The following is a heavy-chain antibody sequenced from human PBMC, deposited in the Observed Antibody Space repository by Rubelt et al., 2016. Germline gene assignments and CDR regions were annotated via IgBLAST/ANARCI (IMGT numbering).Heavy chain of an antibody. CDR3: ARGYGSGSYWNY. J-gene: IGHJ4*02. D-gene: IGHD3-10*01. CDR1: GGSISSSSYY. CDR2: IYHGGST. V-gene: IGHV4-39*07. Sequence: QLQLQESGPGLVKPSETLSLTCTVSGGSISSSSYYWGWIRQPPGKGLEWIGEIYHGGSTNYNPSLKSRVTISVDTSQNQFSLKGTFVTAAETGVYYCARGYGSGSYWNYWGQGTLVSVSS.